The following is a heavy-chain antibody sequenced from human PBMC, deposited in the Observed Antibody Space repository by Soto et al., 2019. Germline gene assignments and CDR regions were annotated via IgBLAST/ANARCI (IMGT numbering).Heavy chain of an antibody. D-gene: IGHD2-2*01. V-gene: IGHV3-23*01. J-gene: IGHJ4*02. Sequence: GGSLRLSCAASGFTFSSYAMSWVRQAPGKGLEWVSAISGSGGSTYYADSVKGRFTISRDNSKNTLYLQMNSLRAEDTAVYYCAKAAEDIVVVPAAEPGGYYFDYWGQGTLVTVSS. CDR2: ISGSGGST. CDR1: GFTFSSYA. CDR3: AKAAEDIVVVPAAEPGGYYFDY.